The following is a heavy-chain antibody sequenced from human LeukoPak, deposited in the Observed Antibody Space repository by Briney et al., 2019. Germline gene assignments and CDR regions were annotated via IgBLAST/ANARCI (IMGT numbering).Heavy chain of an antibody. Sequence: GGSLRLSCSASGFTFSTYNMNWVRQAPGKGLEWVSHISSDSSTIYYADSVKGRFTISRDNAKNSLCLQMNSLRNEDTAVYYCARDRCSSGSRYFDYWGQGTLVTVSS. J-gene: IGHJ4*02. D-gene: IGHD2-15*01. CDR1: GFTFSTYN. CDR3: ARDRCSSGSRYFDY. CDR2: ISSDSSTI. V-gene: IGHV3-48*02.